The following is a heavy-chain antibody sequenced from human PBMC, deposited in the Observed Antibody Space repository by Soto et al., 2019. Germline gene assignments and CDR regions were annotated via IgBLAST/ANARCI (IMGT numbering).Heavy chain of an antibody. CDR3: VRENHYYGMDV. V-gene: IGHV3-66*01. CDR2: INNAYST. J-gene: IGHJ6*02. Sequence: EVQLAESGGTLVQPGGSLRLSCAASGFDSSVNYMTWVRQAPGKGLEWVSAINNAYSTFYADSVKGRFTISRDNSKNTVYLQMNSLRVEDTAMYYCVRENHYYGMDVWGQGTAVTVSS. CDR1: GFDSSVNY.